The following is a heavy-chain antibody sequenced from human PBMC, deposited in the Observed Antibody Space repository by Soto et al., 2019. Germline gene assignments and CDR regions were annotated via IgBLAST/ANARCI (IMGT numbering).Heavy chain of an antibody. D-gene: IGHD2-21*02. V-gene: IGHV3-30-3*01. CDR3: ARDSVRIVVVTAQPFWYFDL. CDR2: ISYDGSNK. CDR1: GFTFSSYA. J-gene: IGHJ2*01. Sequence: QVQLVESGGGVVQPGRSLRLSCAASGFTFSSYAMHWVRQAPGKGLEWVAVISYDGSNKYYADSVKVRFTISRENSKNTLYLQMNRLRDEDTAVYYCARDSVRIVVVTAQPFWYFDLWGRGALVTVSS.